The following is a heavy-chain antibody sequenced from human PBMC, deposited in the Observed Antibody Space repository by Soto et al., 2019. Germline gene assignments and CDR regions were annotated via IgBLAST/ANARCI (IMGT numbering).Heavy chain of an antibody. CDR1: GYKVAGYW. J-gene: IGHJ4*02. Sequence: GEAGERSYEGSGYKVAGYWIAWVRPLHGKGLELMGIIYPSDSDTRYRPSFQGQVTISADKSISSAYLQWSSLRASDTAMYYCARGGVSTRTFDYWGQGTPVTVPS. D-gene: IGHD3-3*01. CDR2: IYPSDSDT. V-gene: IGHV5-51*01. CDR3: ARGGVSTRTFDY.